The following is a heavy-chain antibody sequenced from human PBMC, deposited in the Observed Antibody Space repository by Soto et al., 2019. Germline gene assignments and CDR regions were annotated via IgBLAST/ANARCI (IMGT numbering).Heavy chain of an antibody. CDR2: INAGNGNT. CDR3: ARDVIVVVPAAYYYYYGMDV. V-gene: IGHV1-3*01. D-gene: IGHD2-2*01. Sequence: ASVKVSCKASGYTFTSYAMHWVRQAPGQRLEWMGWINAGNGNTKYAQKFQGRVTMTRDTSISTAYMELSRLRSDDTAVYYCARDVIVVVPAAYYYYYGMDVWGQGTTVTVSS. J-gene: IGHJ6*02. CDR1: GYTFTSYA.